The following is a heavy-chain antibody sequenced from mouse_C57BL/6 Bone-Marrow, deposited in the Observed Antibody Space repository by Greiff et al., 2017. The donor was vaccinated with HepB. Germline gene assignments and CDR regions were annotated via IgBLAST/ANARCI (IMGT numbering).Heavy chain of an antibody. Sequence: VQLQQPGAELVIPGASVKLSCKASGYTFTSYWMHWVKQRPGQGLEWIGEIDPSDSYTNYNQKFKGKSTLTVDKSSSTAYMQLSSLTSEDSAVYYCARTPKRYFDVWGTGTTVTVSS. CDR2: IDPSDSYT. CDR1: GYTFTSYW. V-gene: IGHV1-69*01. J-gene: IGHJ1*03. CDR3: ARTPKRYFDV.